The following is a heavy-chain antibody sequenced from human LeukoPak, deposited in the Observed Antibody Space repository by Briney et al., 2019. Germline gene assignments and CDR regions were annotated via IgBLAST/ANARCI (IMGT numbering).Heavy chain of an antibody. J-gene: IGHJ6*03. CDR3: ARGRDTGYYDSLKPHFFMDV. Sequence: SVKVSCKASGGTFSSYAISWVRQAPGQGLEWMGRIIPIFGTANYAQKFQGRVTITADESTSTAYMELSSLRSEDTAVYYCARGRDTGYYDSLKPHFFMDVWGKGTTVTVSS. V-gene: IGHV1-69*13. CDR2: IIPIFGTA. CDR1: GGTFSSYA. D-gene: IGHD3-3*01.